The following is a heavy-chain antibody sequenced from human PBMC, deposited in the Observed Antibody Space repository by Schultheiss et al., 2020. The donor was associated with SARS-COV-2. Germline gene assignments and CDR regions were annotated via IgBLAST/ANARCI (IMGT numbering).Heavy chain of an antibody. CDR3: ARDSGYDDGPASYYYYGMDV. CDR1: GFTFSSYW. Sequence: GGSLRLSCAASGFTFSSYWISWVRQAPGKGLEWVANIKQDGSEKYYVDSVKGRFTISRDNAKNSLYLQMNSLRAEDTAVYYCARDSGYDDGPASYYYYGMDVWGQGTTVTVSS. D-gene: IGHD5-12*01. J-gene: IGHJ6*02. CDR2: IKQDGSEK. V-gene: IGHV3-7*03.